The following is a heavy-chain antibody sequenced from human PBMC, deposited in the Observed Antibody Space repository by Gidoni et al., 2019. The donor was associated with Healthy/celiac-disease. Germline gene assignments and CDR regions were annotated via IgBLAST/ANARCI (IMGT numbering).Heavy chain of an antibody. V-gene: IGHV1-46*01. CDR1: GYTFTSYY. D-gene: IGHD3-10*01. J-gene: IGHJ4*02. CDR2: INPSGGST. Sequence: QVQLVQSGAEVKKPGASVKVSCKASGYTFTSYYMHWVRQAPGQGLEWMGIINPSGGSTSYAQKFQGRVTMTRDTSTSTVYMELISLRSEDTAVYYCARDQPFGYPNEQYFDYWGQGTLVTVSS. CDR3: ARDQPFGYPNEQYFDY.